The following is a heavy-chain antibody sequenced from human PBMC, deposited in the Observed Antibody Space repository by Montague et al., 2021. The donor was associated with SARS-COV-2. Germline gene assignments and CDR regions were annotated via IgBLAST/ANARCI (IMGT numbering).Heavy chain of an antibody. D-gene: IGHD5-18*01. J-gene: IGHJ2*01. Sequence: SETLSLTCSVSGGSISGYYWSWIRQPPGKGLEWIGYTYHSGNTKYNPSLKSRVSISVDTSKNQFSLRLSSVTAADTAVYYCAREYRIELWQTNWYFGLWGRGTRVTVSS. CDR1: GGSISGYY. CDR2: TYHSGNT. CDR3: AREYRIELWQTNWYFGL. V-gene: IGHV4-59*01.